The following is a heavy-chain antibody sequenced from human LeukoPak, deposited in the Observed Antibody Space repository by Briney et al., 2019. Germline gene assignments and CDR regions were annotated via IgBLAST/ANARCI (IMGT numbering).Heavy chain of an antibody. D-gene: IGHD3-10*01. J-gene: IGHJ3*02. CDR2: SYNSGST. CDR1: GDSLSAFS. Sequence: PSETLSLTCTVSGDSLSAFSCSWIRQPPGKGLEWIGYSYNSGSTSYNPSLKRRVTILIETSKNQFSLKLRSVTAADTGVYYCARGGARGSSAFDIWGQGTMVTVSS. V-gene: IGHV4-59*01. CDR3: ARGGARGSSAFDI.